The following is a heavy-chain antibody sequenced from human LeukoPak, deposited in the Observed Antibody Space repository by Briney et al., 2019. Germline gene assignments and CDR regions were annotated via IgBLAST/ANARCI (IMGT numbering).Heavy chain of an antibody. D-gene: IGHD2-15*01. J-gene: IGHJ4*02. CDR2: IYYRGST. V-gene: IGHV4-59*08. CDR1: GDSISGYY. CDR3: ARLGCSGRGDYLLGCYFDF. Sequence: PSETLSLTCTVSGDSISGYYWNWVRQPPGKGLEWVGYIYYRGSTIYNPSLESRVTISVDTSTNQFSLKLTSVTAEDTAVYYCARLGCSGRGDYLLGCYFDFWGRGTLGTVSS.